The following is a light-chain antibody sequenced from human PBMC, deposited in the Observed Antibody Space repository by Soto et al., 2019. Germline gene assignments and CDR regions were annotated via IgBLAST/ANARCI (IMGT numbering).Light chain of an antibody. V-gene: IGKV1-12*01. CDR2: AAS. J-gene: IGKJ4*01. CDR3: QQLNSFPLT. CDR1: QDISSW. Sequence: DIKMTQSPSSVSASVGDRVTITCRASQDISSWLAWYQQKPGKAPNLLIYAASRLQSGVPSRFSGSGSGTDFTLTISSLQPEDFATYYCQQLNSFPLTFGGGTKVDIK.